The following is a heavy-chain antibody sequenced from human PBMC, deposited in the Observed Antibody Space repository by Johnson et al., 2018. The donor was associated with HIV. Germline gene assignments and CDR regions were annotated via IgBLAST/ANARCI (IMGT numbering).Heavy chain of an antibody. CDR1: GFTFSSYA. J-gene: IGHJ3*02. V-gene: IGHV3-30-3*01. Sequence: QEKLVESGGGVVQPGRSLRLSCAASGFTFSSYAMHWVRQAPGKGLEWVAVISYDGSNKYYADSVKGRFTISRDNAKNSLYLQMNSLRAEDTAVYYCARVGDGSGYYFDAFDIWGQGTMVTVSS. D-gene: IGHD3-22*01. CDR3: ARVGDGSGYYFDAFDI. CDR2: ISYDGSNK.